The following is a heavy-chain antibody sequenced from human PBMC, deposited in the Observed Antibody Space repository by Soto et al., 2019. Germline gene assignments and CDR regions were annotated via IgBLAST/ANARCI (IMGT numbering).Heavy chain of an antibody. D-gene: IGHD3-10*01. CDR3: ARTRSGSYL. Sequence: QVQLVQSGAEVKKPGASVKVACRASGYTFTSLDINWVRQATGQGIEWMGRMNPSSGNTDYAQKFKGRVTMTRDTPISTAYMELSSLRSEDTAVYYCARTRSGSYLWGKGTLVTVPP. CDR1: GYTFTSLD. J-gene: IGHJ5*02. V-gene: IGHV1-8*01. CDR2: MNPSSGNT.